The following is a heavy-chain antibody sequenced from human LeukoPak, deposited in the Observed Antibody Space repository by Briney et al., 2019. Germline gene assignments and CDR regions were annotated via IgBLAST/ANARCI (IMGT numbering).Heavy chain of an antibody. CDR3: QRETDAFDI. CDR2: ISGSGGST. CDR1: GFTFSSYA. J-gene: IGHJ3*02. D-gene: IGHD1-26*01. Sequence: GGSLRLSCAASGFTFSSYAMSWVRQAPGKGLEWVSVISGSGGSTYYADSVKGRSTISRDNSKNTLYLQMNSLRAEDTAAYYCQRETDAFDIWGQGTMVTVSS. V-gene: IGHV3-23*01.